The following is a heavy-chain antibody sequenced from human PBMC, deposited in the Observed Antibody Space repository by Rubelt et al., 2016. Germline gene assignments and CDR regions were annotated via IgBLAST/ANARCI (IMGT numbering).Heavy chain of an antibody. D-gene: IGHD5-18*01. Sequence: QLQLQESGPGLVKPSETLSLTCTVSGGSISSSSCYWGWIRQPPGKGLEWIGNIYYSGNIYYNPSLKSRVTISVDTSKNQFALKWSSGTAAETAVYYCARDLGQDVGYSYGYDYWGQGTLVTVSS. V-gene: IGHV4-39*07. CDR3: ARDLGQDVGYSYGYDY. J-gene: IGHJ4*02. CDR1: GGSISSSSCY. CDR2: IYYSGNI.